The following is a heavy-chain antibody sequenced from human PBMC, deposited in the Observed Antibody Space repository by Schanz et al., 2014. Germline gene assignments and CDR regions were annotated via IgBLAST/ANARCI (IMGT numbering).Heavy chain of an antibody. J-gene: IGHJ4*02. D-gene: IGHD6-13*01. Sequence: QVQLVQSGAEVKKPGSSVKVSCKASGGTFSTYTISWVRQAPGQGLEWMGRIIPILGIANYAQKFQGRVTITADKSTFTAYMDVSSLRSEDTVVYYCASSGAGYSSSWDFDYWGQGSLXTVSS. CDR1: GGTFSTYT. CDR2: IIPILGIA. CDR3: ASSGAGYSSSWDFDY. V-gene: IGHV1-69*02.